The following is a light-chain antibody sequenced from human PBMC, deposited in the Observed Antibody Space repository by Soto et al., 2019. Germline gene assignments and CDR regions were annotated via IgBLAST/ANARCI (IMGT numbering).Light chain of an antibody. Sequence: EIVLTQSPGTLSLSPGEGATLSCRASQDVDNNFLAWYQQRPGQAPRLLIYASSRRATGIPDRFSGSGSGTDFTLTISRGGPEDIAVYFCHQYYSSITFGGGTKVEVK. CDR1: QDVDNNF. CDR2: ASS. J-gene: IGKJ4*01. CDR3: HQYYSSIT. V-gene: IGKV3-20*01.